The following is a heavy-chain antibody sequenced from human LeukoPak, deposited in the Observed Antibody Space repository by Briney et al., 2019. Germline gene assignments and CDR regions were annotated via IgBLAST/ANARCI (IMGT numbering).Heavy chain of an antibody. CDR3: ARDPTAYYDSSGYYLNTIDY. D-gene: IGHD3-22*01. J-gene: IGHJ4*02. CDR2: IWYDGSNK. Sequence: PGGSLRLSCAASGFTFSSYGMHWGRQAPGKGLEWVAVIWYDGSNKYYADSVKGRFTISRDNSKNTLYLQMISLRAEDTAVYYCARDPTAYYDSSGYYLNTIDYWGQGTLVTVSS. V-gene: IGHV3-33*08. CDR1: GFTFSSYG.